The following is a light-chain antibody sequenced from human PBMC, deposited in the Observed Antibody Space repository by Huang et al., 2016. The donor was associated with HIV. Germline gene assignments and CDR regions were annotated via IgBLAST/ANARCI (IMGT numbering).Light chain of an antibody. CDR3: QQYQSIPWT. CDR1: QGSGNS. CDR2: ATS. J-gene: IGKJ1*01. Sequence: DIQMTQSPSSLSASVGDRVTITCRASQGSGNSLAWYQQKPEKPPRLLLYATSRLESGGPSRFSGSGSGTHYTRTITTLQPEDIASYYCQQYQSIPWTFGQGTKVEIK. V-gene: IGKV1-NL1*01.